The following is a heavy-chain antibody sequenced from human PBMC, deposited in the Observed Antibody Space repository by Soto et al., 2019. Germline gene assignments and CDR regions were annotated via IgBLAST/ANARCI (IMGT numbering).Heavy chain of an antibody. CDR3: VGWFGELGGYYFDY. Sequence: ASVKVSCKASGYTFTSYDINWVRQATGQGLEWMGWMNPNSGNTGYAQKLQGRVTMTTDTSTSTAYMELRSLRSDDTAVYYCVGWFGELGGYYFDYWGQGTLVTVSS. V-gene: IGHV1-8*01. J-gene: IGHJ4*02. CDR2: MNPNSGNT. CDR1: GYTFTSYD. D-gene: IGHD3-10*01.